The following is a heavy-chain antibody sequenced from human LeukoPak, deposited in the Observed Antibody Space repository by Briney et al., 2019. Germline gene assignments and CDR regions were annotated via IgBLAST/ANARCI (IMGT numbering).Heavy chain of an antibody. J-gene: IGHJ4*02. CDR1: GFTFSDYY. Sequence: PGGSLRLSCAASGFTFSDYYMNWIRQAPGKGLEWVSGISWNSGSIGYADSVKGRFTISRDNAKNSLYLQMNSLRAEDTALYYCAKDNGEEMATSLDYWGQGTLVTVSS. D-gene: IGHD5-24*01. CDR3: AKDNGEEMATSLDY. V-gene: IGHV3-9*01. CDR2: ISWNSGSI.